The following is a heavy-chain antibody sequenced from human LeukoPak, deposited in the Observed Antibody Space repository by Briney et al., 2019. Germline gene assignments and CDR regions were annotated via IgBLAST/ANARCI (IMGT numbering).Heavy chain of an antibody. CDR3: AREDAFDI. V-gene: IGHV3-21*01. CDR2: ISSTSTYI. Sequence: RPGRSLRLSCAASGFTFSTYSMNWVRQAPGKGLEWVSSISSTSTYIYYADSVKGRFTISRDNAKNSLYLQMNSLRAEDTAVYYCAREDAFDIWGQGTMVT. CDR1: GFTFSTYS. J-gene: IGHJ3*02.